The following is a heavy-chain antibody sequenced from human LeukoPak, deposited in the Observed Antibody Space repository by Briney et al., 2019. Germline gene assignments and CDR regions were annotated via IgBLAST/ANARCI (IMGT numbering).Heavy chain of an antibody. CDR2: ISYDGSNK. V-gene: IGHV3-30*03. D-gene: IGHD6-13*01. Sequence: PGRSLRLSCAASGFTFSSYGMHWVRQAPGKGLEWVAVISYDGSNKYYADSVKGRFTISRDNSKNTLYLQMNSLRAEDTAVYYCARSRNVGIAAAGAPDAFDIWGQGTMVTVSS. CDR1: GFTFSSYG. J-gene: IGHJ3*02. CDR3: ARSRNVGIAAAGAPDAFDI.